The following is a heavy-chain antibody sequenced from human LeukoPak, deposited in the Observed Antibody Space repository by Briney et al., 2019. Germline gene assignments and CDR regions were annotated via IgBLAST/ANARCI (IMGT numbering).Heavy chain of an antibody. D-gene: IGHD1-1*01. V-gene: IGHV1-69*05. Sequence: ASVKVSCKASGGTFSSYAISWVRQAPGQGLEWMGGIIPIFGTANYAQKFQGRVTITTDESTSTAYMELSSLRSEDTAVYYCARGNNWANRNYYYYMDVWGKGTTVTVSS. CDR1: GGTFSSYA. CDR2: IIPIFGTA. J-gene: IGHJ6*03. CDR3: ARGNNWANRNYYYYMDV.